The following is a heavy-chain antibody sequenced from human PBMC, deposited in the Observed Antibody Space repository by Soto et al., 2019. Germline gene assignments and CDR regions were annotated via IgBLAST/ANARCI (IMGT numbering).Heavy chain of an antibody. CDR3: ARDDFPTHSLVGIQLWARYYYYYGMDV. D-gene: IGHD5-18*01. J-gene: IGHJ6*02. CDR2: ISSSSSYI. V-gene: IGHV3-21*01. Sequence: GGSLRLSCAASGFTFSSYSMNWVRQARGKGLEWVSSISSSSSYIYYADSVKGRFTISRDNAKNSLYLQMNSLRAEDTAVYYCARDDFPTHSLVGIQLWARYYYYYGMDVWGQGTTVTVSS. CDR1: GFTFSSYS.